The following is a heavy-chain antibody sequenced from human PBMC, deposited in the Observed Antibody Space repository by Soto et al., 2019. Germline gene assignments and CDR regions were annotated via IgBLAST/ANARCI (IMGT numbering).Heavy chain of an antibody. J-gene: IGHJ5*02. CDR3: ARAYDRCYYILSGYSWFDP. Sequence: QVQLVQSGAEVKKPGSSVKVSCKASGGTFSSYAISWVRQAPGQGLEWMGGIIPIFGTANYAQKFQGRVTITADESTSTAYMELSSLRSEDTAVYYCARAYDRCYYILSGYSWFDPWGKGTLVTVSS. CDR1: GGTFSSYA. CDR2: IIPIFGTA. D-gene: IGHD3-9*01. V-gene: IGHV1-69*01.